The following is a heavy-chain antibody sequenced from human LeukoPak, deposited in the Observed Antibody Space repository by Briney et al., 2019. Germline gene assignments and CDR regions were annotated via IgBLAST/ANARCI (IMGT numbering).Heavy chain of an antibody. CDR2: IYYSGST. CDR3: ASLRERSYYARGFDY. CDR1: GGSISSSSYY. D-gene: IGHD4-11*01. V-gene: IGHV4-39*01. J-gene: IGHJ4*02. Sequence: PSETLSLTCTVSGGSISSSSYYWGGIRQPPGKGLEWIGSIYYSGSTYYNPSLKSRVTISVYTSKNQFSLKLSSVTAADTAVYYCASLRERSYYARGFDYWGQGTLVTVSS.